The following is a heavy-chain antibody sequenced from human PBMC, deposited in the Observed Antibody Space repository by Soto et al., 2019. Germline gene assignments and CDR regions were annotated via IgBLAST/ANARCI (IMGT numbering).Heavy chain of an antibody. Sequence: ASVKVSCKASGYTFSGYAIHWVRQAPGQRLEWMGWINGGNGDTKYSQKFQGRVTITRDTSASTAYMELTSLRSEDTAIYHCARGYCRSTRSQYYLEFWGQGTPVSVSS. J-gene: IGHJ4*02. V-gene: IGHV1-3*01. CDR1: GYTFSGYA. D-gene: IGHD2-2*01. CDR2: INGGNGDT. CDR3: ARGYCRSTRSQYYLEF.